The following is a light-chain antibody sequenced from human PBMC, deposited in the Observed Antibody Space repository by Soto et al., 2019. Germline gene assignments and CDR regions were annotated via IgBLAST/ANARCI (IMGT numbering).Light chain of an antibody. CDR2: EVS. CDR3: SSYAGSNNYV. V-gene: IGLV2-8*01. Sequence: QSVLTQPPSASGSPGQSVTISCTGTSSDVGAYNYLSWYQQHPGKAPKLMIYEVSKRPSGVPDRFSGSKSGNTASLTVSGLQAEDEADYYCSSYAGSNNYVFGIGTKLTVL. J-gene: IGLJ1*01. CDR1: SSDVGAYNY.